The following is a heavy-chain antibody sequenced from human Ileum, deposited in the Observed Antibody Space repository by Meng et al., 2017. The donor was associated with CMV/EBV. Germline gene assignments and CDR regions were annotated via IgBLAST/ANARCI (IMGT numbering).Heavy chain of an antibody. J-gene: IGHJ4*02. CDR1: GGSFSGYY. CDR2: INHSGST. D-gene: IGHD5-24*01. CDR3: ARGRRDGYNNPPLDY. Sequence: GQLQQWGAGLLKPSGTLSLTCAVYGGSFSGYYWSWIRQPPGKGLEWIGEINHSGSTNYNPSLKSRVTISVDTSKNQFSLKLSSVTAADTAVYYCARGRRDGYNNPPLDYWGQGTLVTVSS. V-gene: IGHV4-34*01.